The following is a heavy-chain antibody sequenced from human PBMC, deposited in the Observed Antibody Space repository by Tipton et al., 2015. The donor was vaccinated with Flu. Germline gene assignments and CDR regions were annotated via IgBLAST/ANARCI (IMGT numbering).Heavy chain of an antibody. D-gene: IGHD6-19*01. Sequence: QLVQSGGGLVQPGRSLRLSCAASGFTFGDYAMSWVRQAPGKGLEWVGFMRSKAYGGTTEYAASVKGRFTISRDDSKSIAYLQMNSLKTEDTAVYYCIRGGSSGWGIDYWGRGTLVTVSS. CDR2: MRSKAYGGTT. CDR3: IRGGSSGWGIDY. J-gene: IGHJ4*02. V-gene: IGHV3-49*04. CDR1: GFTFGDYA.